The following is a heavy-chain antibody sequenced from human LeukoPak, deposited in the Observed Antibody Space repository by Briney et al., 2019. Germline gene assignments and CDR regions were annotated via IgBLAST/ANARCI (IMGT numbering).Heavy chain of an antibody. CDR3: ARDKGAATEERSDY. CDR2: ISSDGSDI. V-gene: IGHV3-74*01. J-gene: IGHJ4*02. CDR1: GFTFSSSW. Sequence: GGSLRLSCAASGFTFSSSWMHWVRQAPGRGLVYVSRISSDGSDIFYADSVKGRFTISRDNSKNMLYLQMNSLRAEDTAVYYCARDKGAATEERSDYWGQGTLVTVS. D-gene: IGHD1-26*01.